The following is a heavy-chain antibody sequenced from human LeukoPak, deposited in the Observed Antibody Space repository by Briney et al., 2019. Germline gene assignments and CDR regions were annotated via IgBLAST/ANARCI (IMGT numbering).Heavy chain of an antibody. CDR1: GFTFSSYG. Sequence: GGSLRHSCAASGFTFSSYGMHWVRQAPGKGLAWVAFIRYDGSNKYYADSVKGRFTISKDNSKNTLYLQMNSLRSEDTAVYYCARDRIQLWSVRAPNVDYWGQGTLVTVSS. D-gene: IGHD5-18*01. V-gene: IGHV3-30*02. J-gene: IGHJ4*02. CDR3: ARDRIQLWSVRAPNVDY. CDR2: IRYDGSNK.